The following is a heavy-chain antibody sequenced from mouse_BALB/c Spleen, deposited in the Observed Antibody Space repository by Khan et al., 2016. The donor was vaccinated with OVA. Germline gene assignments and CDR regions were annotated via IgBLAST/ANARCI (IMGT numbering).Heavy chain of an antibody. CDR2: INPSNGYT. Sequence: QVQLKQSGAELARSGASVKMSCKASGYTFTSYTIHWIKLRPGQGLEWIGYINPSNGYTNYNQKFKDKATLTADKSSTTAYMQLSSLTSDDSAVYNSVRDGAYYRNDGWFAYWGQGTLVTVSA. CDR1: GYTFTSYT. J-gene: IGHJ3*01. CDR3: VRDGAYYRNDGWFAY. V-gene: IGHV1-4*01. D-gene: IGHD2-14*01.